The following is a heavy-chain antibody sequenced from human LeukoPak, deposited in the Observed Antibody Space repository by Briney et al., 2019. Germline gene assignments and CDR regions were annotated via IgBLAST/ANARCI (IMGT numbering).Heavy chain of an antibody. D-gene: IGHD3-10*01. CDR1: GYTFTGYY. V-gene: IGHV1-2*02. CDR2: INPNSGGT. Sequence: GASVKVSCKASGYTFTGYYMHWVRQAPGQGLEWMGWINPNSGGTNYAQKFQGRVTMTRDTSISTAYMELSRLRSDDTAVYYCAREGWFGEFPPGGFDPWGQGTLVTVSS. J-gene: IGHJ5*02. CDR3: AREGWFGEFPPGGFDP.